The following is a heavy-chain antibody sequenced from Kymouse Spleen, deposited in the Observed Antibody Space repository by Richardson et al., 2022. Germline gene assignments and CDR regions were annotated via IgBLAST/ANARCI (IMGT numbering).Heavy chain of an antibody. CDR3: ARDDSSGWSYYYYYGMDV. J-gene: IGHJ6*02. CDR2: IYYSGST. CDR1: GGSVSSGSYY. D-gene: IGHD6-19*01. Sequence: QVQLQESGPGLVKPSETLSLTCTVSGGSVSSGSYYWSWIRQPPGKGLEWIGYIYYSGSTNYNPSLKSRVTISVDTSKNQFSLKLSSVTAADTAVYYCARDDSSGWSYYYYYGMDVWGQGTTVTVSS. V-gene: IGHV4-61*01.